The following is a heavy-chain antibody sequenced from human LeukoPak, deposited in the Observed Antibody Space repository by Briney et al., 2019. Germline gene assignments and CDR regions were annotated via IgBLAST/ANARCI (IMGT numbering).Heavy chain of an antibody. CDR1: GFTFSSYG. CDR3: AKDPRPLNGISYYYYYMDV. V-gene: IGHV3-30*02. J-gene: IGHJ6*03. CDR2: IRYDGSNK. Sequence: PGGSLRLSCAASGFTFSSYGMHWVRQAPGKGLEWVAFIRYDGSNKYYADSVKGRFTISRDNSKNTLYLQMNSLRAEDTAVYYCAKDPRPLNGISYYYYYMDVWGKGTTVTVSS. D-gene: IGHD2-8*01.